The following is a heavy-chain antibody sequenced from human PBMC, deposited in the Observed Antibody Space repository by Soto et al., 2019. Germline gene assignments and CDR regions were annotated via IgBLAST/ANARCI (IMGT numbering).Heavy chain of an antibody. Sequence: KSSETLSLTCAVSGVSISSSNWWSWVRQPPGKGLEWIGEIYHRGTTNYNPSLKSRVTISVDKSNNQFSLGLTSVTAADTAVYYCVRNYGQVDFWGRGTLVTVSS. CDR1: GVSISSSNW. J-gene: IGHJ4*02. CDR3: VRNYGQVDF. CDR2: IYHRGTT. D-gene: IGHD1-7*01. V-gene: IGHV4-4*02.